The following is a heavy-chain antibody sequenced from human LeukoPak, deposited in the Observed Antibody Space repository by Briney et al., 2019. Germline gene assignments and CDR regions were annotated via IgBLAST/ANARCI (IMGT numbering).Heavy chain of an antibody. CDR2: ISGSGTNT. Sequence: GGSLRLSCAASGFTFSSYAMTWVRQAPGKGLEWVSVISGSGTNTDYADSVKGRFTISRDNAKNSLYLQMNSLRAEDTAVYYCARDQGHGHDYWGQGTLVTVSS. CDR3: ARDQGHGHDY. CDR1: GFTFSSYA. V-gene: IGHV3-21*01. J-gene: IGHJ4*02.